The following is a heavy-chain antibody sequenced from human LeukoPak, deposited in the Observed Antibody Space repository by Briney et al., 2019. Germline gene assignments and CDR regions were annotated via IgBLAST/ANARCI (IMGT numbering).Heavy chain of an antibody. D-gene: IGHD3-22*01. Sequence: GGSLRLSGAASGFTFSSNSMNWVRQAPGKGLEWVSYISSSGTTIYYADSVKGRFTISRDNAKNSLYLQMNSLRAEETAMYYCARDPTYYYDSSGIYWGQGTLVTVSS. J-gene: IGHJ4*02. CDR3: ARDPTYYYDSSGIY. CDR2: ISSSGTTI. V-gene: IGHV3-48*01. CDR1: GFTFSSNS.